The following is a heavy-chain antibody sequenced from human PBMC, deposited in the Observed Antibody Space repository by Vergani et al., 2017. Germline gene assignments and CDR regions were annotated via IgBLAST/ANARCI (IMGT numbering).Heavy chain of an antibody. CDR2: ISYDGSNK. D-gene: IGHD3-22*01. Sequence: QVQLVESGGGVVQPGRSLRLSCAASGFTFSSYAMHWVRQAPGKGLEWVAVISYDGSNKYYADSVKGRFTISRDNSKNTLYLQMNSLRAEDTAVYDCARDRPYYYDSSGYYYPELGFDYWGQGTLVTVSS. CDR3: ARDRPYYYDSSGYYYPELGFDY. CDR1: GFTFSSYA. J-gene: IGHJ4*02. V-gene: IGHV3-30*04.